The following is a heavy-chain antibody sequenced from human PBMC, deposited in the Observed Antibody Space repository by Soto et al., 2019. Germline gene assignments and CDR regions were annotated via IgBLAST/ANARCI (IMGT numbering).Heavy chain of an antibody. CDR3: AREVSCADRVCLPEY. J-gene: IGHJ4*02. D-gene: IGHD2-8*01. V-gene: IGHV3-21*01. CDR1: GFTFSTSS. CDR2: INFSSAYI. Sequence: EVQVVESGGGLVKPGGSLRLSCVASGFTFSTSSMAWVRQAPGKGLEWVSSINFSSAYIYYADSVKGRFTISRDNAKNSLYLQMNILRAEDTAVYYCAREVSCADRVCLPEYWGQGTLVNVSS.